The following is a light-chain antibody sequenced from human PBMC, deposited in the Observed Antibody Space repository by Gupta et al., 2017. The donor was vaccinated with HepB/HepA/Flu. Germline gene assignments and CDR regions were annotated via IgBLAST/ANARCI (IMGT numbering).Light chain of an antibody. V-gene: IGKV2-30*01. CDR1: QSLVYSDGDTY. CDR2: KVS. Sequence: DGVLTPSPLSLPVTLGQPASISCRSNQSLVYSDGDTYLSWIQQRPGQSPRRLIYKVSRRDSGVPDRFSGSGSGTDFTLMISRVAAEDVGVYYCFQGTQCPSFGQGTKVE. CDR3: FQGTQCPS. J-gene: IGKJ1*01.